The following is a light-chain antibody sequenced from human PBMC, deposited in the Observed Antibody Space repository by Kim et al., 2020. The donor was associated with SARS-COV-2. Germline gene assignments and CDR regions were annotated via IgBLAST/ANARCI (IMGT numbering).Light chain of an antibody. CDR1: SSDVGGYDY. V-gene: IGLV2-8*01. CDR3: YSYAGSNNWV. Sequence: QSVLTQPPAASGSPGQSVTISCTGTSSDVGGYDYVSWFQQHPGKVPKLITYAVTKRPSGVPDRFSGSKSGNTASLTVSGLQAEDEADYYCYSYAGSNNWVFGGGTQLTVL. CDR2: AVT. J-gene: IGLJ3*02.